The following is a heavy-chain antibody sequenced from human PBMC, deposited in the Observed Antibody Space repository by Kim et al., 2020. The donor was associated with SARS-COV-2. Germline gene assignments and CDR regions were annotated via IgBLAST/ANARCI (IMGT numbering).Heavy chain of an antibody. CDR2: INPSGGST. Sequence: ASVKVSCKASGYTFTSYYMHWVRQAPGQGLEWMGIINPSGGSTSYAQKFQGRVTMTRDTSTSTVYMELSSLRSEDTAVYYCATTQEGDYGSGYWGQGTLVTVSS. CDR1: GYTFTSYY. CDR3: ATTQEGDYGSGY. D-gene: IGHD4-17*01. J-gene: IGHJ4*02. V-gene: IGHV1-46*01.